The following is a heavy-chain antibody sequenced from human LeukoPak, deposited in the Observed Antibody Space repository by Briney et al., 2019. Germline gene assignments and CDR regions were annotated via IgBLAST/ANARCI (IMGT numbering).Heavy chain of an antibody. CDR1: GFTFSSYG. V-gene: IGHV3-30*03. Sequence: GSLRLSCAASGFTFSSYGMHWVRQAPGKGLEWVAVISYDGSNKYYAVSVKGRFTISRDNSKNTLYLQMNSLRAEGTAVYYCARMSGDYYGSGSSHFDYWGQGTLVTVSS. D-gene: IGHD3-10*01. CDR2: ISYDGSNK. CDR3: ARMSGDYYGSGSSHFDY. J-gene: IGHJ4*02.